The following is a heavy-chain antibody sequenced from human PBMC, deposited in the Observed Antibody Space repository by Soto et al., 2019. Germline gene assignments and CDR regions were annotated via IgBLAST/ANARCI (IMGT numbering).Heavy chain of an antibody. CDR3: AGDQTVAGPTTFDY. V-gene: IGHV3-74*01. J-gene: IGHJ4*02. Sequence: LRLSCAASGFTFSSYWMHWVRQTPGKGLVWVSRIDIAGSTTTYADSVKGRFTISRDNAKNTLYLQMNSLRAEDTAVYYCAGDQTVAGPTTFDYCGQGTLVTVSS. CDR1: GFTFSSYW. D-gene: IGHD6-19*01. CDR2: IDIAGSTT.